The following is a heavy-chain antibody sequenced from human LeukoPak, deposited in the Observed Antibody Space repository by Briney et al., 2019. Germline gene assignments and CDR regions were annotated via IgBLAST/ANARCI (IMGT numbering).Heavy chain of an antibody. V-gene: IGHV3-15*01. J-gene: IGHJ4*02. CDR1: GFTLSIAW. D-gene: IGHD1-1*01. CDR2: VKSQTDGGTT. Sequence: GGSLRLSCTVSGFTLSIAWMSWVRQAPGKGLEWVGRVKSQTDGGTTDYAAPVKGRFTISRDDSKNTLYLQMNSLKTEDTAVYYCTTDERAAMGHWGQGTLVTVSS. CDR3: TTDERAAMGH.